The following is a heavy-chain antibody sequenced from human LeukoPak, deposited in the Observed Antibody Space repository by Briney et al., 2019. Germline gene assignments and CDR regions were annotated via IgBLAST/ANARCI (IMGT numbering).Heavy chain of an antibody. CDR2: INTNTGNP. J-gene: IGHJ4*02. Sequence: ASVKVSCKASGYTFTSYAMNWVRQAPGQGLEWMGWINTNTGNPTYAQGFTGRFVFSLDTSISTAYLQISSLKAEDTAVYYCARLEGIVATTGLGYWGQGTLVTVSS. D-gene: IGHD5-12*01. CDR3: ARLEGIVATTGLGY. CDR1: GYTFTSYA. V-gene: IGHV7-4-1*02.